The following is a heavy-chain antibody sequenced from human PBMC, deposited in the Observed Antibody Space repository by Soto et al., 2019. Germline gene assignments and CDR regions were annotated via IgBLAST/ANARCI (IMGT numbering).Heavy chain of an antibody. CDR2: VYSGGNT. J-gene: IGHJ6*02. D-gene: IGHD4-4*01. CDR1: GFSVSSSY. Sequence: EVQLVESGGGLIQPGGSLRLSCAASGFSVSSSYMSWVRQAPGKGLEWVSIVYSGGNTYYADSVKGRFTISRDNSKNTLNLQMNSLRVEDTAVYYCARVPRRDVYSLYGMDVWGQGTTVTVSS. CDR3: ARVPRRDVYSLYGMDV. V-gene: IGHV3-53*01.